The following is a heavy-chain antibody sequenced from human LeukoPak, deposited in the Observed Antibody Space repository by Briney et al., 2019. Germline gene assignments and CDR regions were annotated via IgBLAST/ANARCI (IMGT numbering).Heavy chain of an antibody. D-gene: IGHD5-18*01. CDR1: GFTFDDYA. CDR2: ISWNSGSI. J-gene: IGHJ4*02. V-gene: IGHV3-9*01. Sequence: GGSLRLSCAASGFTFDDYAMHWVRQAPGKGLEWVSGISWNSGSIGYADSVKGRFTISRDNAKNSLYLQMNSLRAEDTALYYCAKAGDVDTEYYFDYWGQGTLVTVSS. CDR3: AKAGDVDTEYYFDY.